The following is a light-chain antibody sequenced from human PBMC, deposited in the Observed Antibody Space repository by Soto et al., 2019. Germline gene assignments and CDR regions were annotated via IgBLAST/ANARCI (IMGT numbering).Light chain of an antibody. CDR1: QSISAN. J-gene: IGKJ5*01. CDR3: QQRINWPIT. V-gene: IGKV3-11*01. CDR2: GAS. Sequence: EIVLTQSPGTLSLSPGERATLSCRASQSISANLAWYQQKPGQAPRLLIYGASNRATGIPDRFSGSGSGTDFTLTISSLEPEDFAVYYCQQRINWPITFGQGTRLEIK.